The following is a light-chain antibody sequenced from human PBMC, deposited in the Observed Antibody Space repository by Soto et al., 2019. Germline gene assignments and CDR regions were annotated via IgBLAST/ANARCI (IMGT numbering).Light chain of an antibody. CDR2: DAS. V-gene: IGKV3-11*01. CDR3: QQRDDWPLT. CDR1: RSISNY. Sequence: IVLTQSPATLSLSPGESATLSCRAGRSISNYLAWYQQKPGQATRLLISDASTRATGIPARFSGSGSGTDFTVTISSLEPEDVAVYFCQQRDDWPLTFGGGTKVEIE. J-gene: IGKJ4*01.